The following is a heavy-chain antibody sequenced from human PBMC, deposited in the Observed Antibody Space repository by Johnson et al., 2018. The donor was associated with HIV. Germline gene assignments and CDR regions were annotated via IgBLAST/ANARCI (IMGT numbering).Heavy chain of an antibody. CDR2: LNEVGTQK. CDR1: GFTFSGYW. CDR3: AKAGQLVAATSAFDI. V-gene: IGHV3-7*01. Sequence: VQLVESGGGLVQPGGSLRPSCAASGFTFSGYWLSWVRQAPGKGLEWLATLNEVGTQKYYVDAVKGGFAIARDNSKNTLYLQMYSLRSEDTAVYYCAKAGQLVAATSAFDIWGQGTMVTVSS. J-gene: IGHJ3*02. D-gene: IGHD2-15*01.